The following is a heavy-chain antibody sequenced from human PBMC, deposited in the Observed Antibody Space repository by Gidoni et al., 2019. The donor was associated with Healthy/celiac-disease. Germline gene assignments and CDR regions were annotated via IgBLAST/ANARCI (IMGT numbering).Heavy chain of an antibody. J-gene: IGHJ4*02. CDR1: GGSISSGGYY. V-gene: IGHV4-31*03. CDR2: IYYSGST. D-gene: IGHD5-18*01. CDR3: ARVELNRGYSYGFDY. Sequence: QVQLQESGPGLVKPSQTLSLTCPVSGGSISSGGYYWSWIRQHPGKGLEWIGYIYYSGSTYDNPSLKSRVTISVDTSKNQFSLKLSSVTAADTAVYYCARVELNRGYSYGFDYWGQGTLVTVSS.